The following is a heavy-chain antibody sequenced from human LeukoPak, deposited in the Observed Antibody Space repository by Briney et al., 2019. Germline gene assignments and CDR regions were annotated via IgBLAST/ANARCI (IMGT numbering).Heavy chain of an antibody. D-gene: IGHD2-15*01. V-gene: IGHV1-18*01. J-gene: IGHJ4*02. CDR3: ATDRSGITPFDY. Sequence: ASVKVSCKASGYTFTSYGISWVRQAPGQGLEWMGWISAYNGNTIYAQKFQGRVTMTEDTSTDTAYMELSSLRSEDTAVYYCATDRSGITPFDYWGQGTLVTVSS. CDR1: GYTFTSYG. CDR2: ISAYNGNT.